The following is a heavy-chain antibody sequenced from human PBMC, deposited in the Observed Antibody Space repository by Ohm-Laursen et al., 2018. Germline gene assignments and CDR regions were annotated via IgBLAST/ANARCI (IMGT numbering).Heavy chain of an antibody. CDR1: GFTFDDYA. D-gene: IGHD1-14*01. CDR3: TRVNQPYYYYGMDV. CDR2: IRNKEYGGTT. Sequence: SLILSCAASGFTFDDYAMSWFRQAPGKGLEWVGFIRNKEYGGTTEYAASVKGRFTISRDDSKSIAYLQMNSLKTEDTAVYYCTRVNQPYYYYGMDVWGQGTTVTVSS. J-gene: IGHJ6*02. V-gene: IGHV3-49*03.